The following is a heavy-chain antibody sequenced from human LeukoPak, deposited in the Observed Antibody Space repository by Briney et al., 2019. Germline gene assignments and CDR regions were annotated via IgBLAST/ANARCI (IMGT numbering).Heavy chain of an antibody. V-gene: IGHV3-72*01. CDR1: GFTFSHYY. J-gene: IGHJ2*01. D-gene: IGHD1-26*01. CDR2: IRNKANSYSI. Sequence: GGSLRLSCAGSGFTFSHYYIDWVRQAPGKGLEWVARIRNKANSYSIEYAASVKGRFTISRDDSKNSVYLQMNSLKGEDTADYYCVRVMLGSSKFFDLWGRGTLVTVSS. CDR3: VRVMLGSSKFFDL.